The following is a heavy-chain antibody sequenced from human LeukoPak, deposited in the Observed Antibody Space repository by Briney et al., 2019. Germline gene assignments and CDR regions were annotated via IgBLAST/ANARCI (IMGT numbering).Heavy chain of an antibody. Sequence: PGGSLRLSCAASGFTFSSYAMMWLRQAPGKGLEWVSAISGAGGTTLYADSVKGRFTISRDNSKNTLYLQMSSLRVEDTAVYYCARDPNGDYIGAFEIWGQGTMVTASS. J-gene: IGHJ3*02. CDR2: ISGAGGTT. V-gene: IGHV3-23*01. CDR3: ARDPNGDYIGAFEI. CDR1: GFTFSSYA. D-gene: IGHD4-17*01.